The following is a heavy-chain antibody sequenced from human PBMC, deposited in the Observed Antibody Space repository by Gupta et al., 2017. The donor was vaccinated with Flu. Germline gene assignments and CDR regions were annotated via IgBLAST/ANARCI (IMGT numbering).Heavy chain of an antibody. CDR1: GFTVSSCA. CDR2: ISGSGGRT. D-gene: IGHD1-26*01. Sequence: VHLLEAGAPIVQPRGSLEPSCPASGFTVSSCAMTWVRQAPGKGLEWVSTISGSGGRTYYADAVKGRFTISRDNSKNTLYLQVNRLSADDTALYYCGRVVGKVNELLLDFWGQGTLVTVSS. CDR3: GRVVGKVNELLLDF. J-gene: IGHJ4*02. V-gene: IGHV3-23*01.